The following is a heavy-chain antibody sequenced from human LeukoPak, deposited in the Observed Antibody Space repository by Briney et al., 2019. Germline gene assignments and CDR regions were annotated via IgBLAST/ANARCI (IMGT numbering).Heavy chain of an antibody. J-gene: IGHJ4*02. CDR2: IRNKNYGGTT. CDR1: GFTFGDYA. D-gene: IGHD1-26*01. Sequence: GGSLRLSCTTSGFTFGDYAMSWFRQAPGKGLEWVGFIRNKNYGGTTEYAASVKGRFIISREDSKSIAYLQMNSLRIEDTAVYYCTTGEWELPNFDYWGQGTLVTVSS. V-gene: IGHV3-49*03. CDR3: TTGEWELPNFDY.